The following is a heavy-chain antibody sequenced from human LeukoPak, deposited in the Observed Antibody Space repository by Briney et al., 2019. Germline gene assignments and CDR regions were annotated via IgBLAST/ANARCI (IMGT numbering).Heavy chain of an antibody. CDR3: ARVVAGLAALDV. CDR2: IFFSGST. V-gene: IGHV4-31*03. J-gene: IGHJ3*01. D-gene: IGHD2-15*01. CDR1: GVSISSGGYY. Sequence: SETLSLTCTVSGVSISSGGYYWSWIRQHPGKGLEWIGYIFFSGSTYYNPSLESRVNISVDTSENQFSLKVTSVTAADTAVYYCARVVAGLAALDVWGQGTVVTLSS.